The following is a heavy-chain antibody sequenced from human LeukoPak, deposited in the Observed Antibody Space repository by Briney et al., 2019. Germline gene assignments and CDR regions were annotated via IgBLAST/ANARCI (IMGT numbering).Heavy chain of an antibody. CDR1: GGSFSGYY. D-gene: IGHD3-10*01. CDR3: ARGYYIRYSPRDYYYGMDV. J-gene: IGHJ6*02. CDR2: INHSGST. V-gene: IGHV4-34*01. Sequence: SETLSLTRAVYGGSFSGYYWSWIRQPPGKGLEWIGEINHSGSTNYNPSLKSRVTISVDTSKNQFPLKLSSVTAADTAVYYCARGYYIRYSPRDYYYGMDVWGQGTTVTVSS.